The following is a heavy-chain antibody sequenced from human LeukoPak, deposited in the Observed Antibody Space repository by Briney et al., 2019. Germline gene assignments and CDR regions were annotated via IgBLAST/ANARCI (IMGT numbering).Heavy chain of an antibody. CDR2: ISHSGST. CDR1: GGSISGSSYY. Sequence: SETLSLTCTVSGGSISGSSYYWGWIRQPPGKGLAWVGSISHSGSTYYNVPLKSRVIISIDTSKNQFSLKLSSVAAADTAVYYCARGYTYGKNWPLNWGQGTLVTVSS. V-gene: IGHV4-39*01. CDR3: ARGYTYGKNWPLN. D-gene: IGHD5-18*01. J-gene: IGHJ4*02.